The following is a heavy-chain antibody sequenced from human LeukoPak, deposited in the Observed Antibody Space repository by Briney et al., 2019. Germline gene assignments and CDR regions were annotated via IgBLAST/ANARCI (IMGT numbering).Heavy chain of an antibody. J-gene: IGHJ6*02. D-gene: IGHD1-1*01. Sequence: SETPSLTCAVYGGSFSGYYWSWIRQPPGKGLEWIGEINHSGSTNYNPSLKSRVTISVDTSKNQFSLKLSSVTAADTAVYYCARANSNRYYYYYGMDVWGQGTTVTVSS. CDR3: ARANSNRYYYYYGMDV. CDR2: INHSGST. CDR1: GGSFSGYY. V-gene: IGHV4-34*01.